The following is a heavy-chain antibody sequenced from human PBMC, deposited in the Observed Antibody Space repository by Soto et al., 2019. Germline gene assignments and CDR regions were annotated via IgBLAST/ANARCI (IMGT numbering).Heavy chain of an antibody. V-gene: IGHV3-48*01. CDR3: ARDRARAYQNYDILTGYYEGRYYYGMDV. CDR1: VFTFSSYS. CDR2: ISSSSTI. D-gene: IGHD3-9*01. Sequence: PGGSLRLSCEASVFTFSSYSMNWVGQAPGKGLEWVSYISSSSTIYYADAVKGRFTISRDNAKNSLYLQMNSLRAEDTAVYYCARDRARAYQNYDILTGYYEGRYYYGMDVWGQGT. J-gene: IGHJ6*02.